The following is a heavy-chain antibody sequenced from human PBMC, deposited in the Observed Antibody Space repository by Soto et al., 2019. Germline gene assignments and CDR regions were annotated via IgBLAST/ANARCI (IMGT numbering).Heavy chain of an antibody. Sequence: EVQLVESGGGLVKPGGSLRLSCAASGFTFTNAWMNWVRQAPGKGLESIGRIKSKTDGGTTDYTAPVKGRFIISRDDSKNTLFLQMSSRQIEDTAVYYSVTDRLVWGQGTLVTVFS. J-gene: IGHJ4*02. V-gene: IGHV3-15*01. CDR1: GFTFTNAW. D-gene: IGHD2-2*01. CDR3: VTDRLV. CDR2: IKSKTDGGTT.